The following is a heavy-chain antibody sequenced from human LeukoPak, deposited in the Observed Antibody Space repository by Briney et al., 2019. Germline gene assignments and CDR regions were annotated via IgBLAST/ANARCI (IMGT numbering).Heavy chain of an antibody. Sequence: SETLSLTCTVSGGSVSSDSYYWSWIRQPPGKGLEWIGSIYYSGSTYYNPSLKSRVTISVDTSKNQFSLKLSSVTAADTAVYYCGASGYDPSPFDYWGQGTLVTVSS. CDR2: IYYSGST. V-gene: IGHV4-39*01. J-gene: IGHJ4*02. CDR1: GGSVSSDSYY. D-gene: IGHD5-12*01. CDR3: GASGYDPSPFDY.